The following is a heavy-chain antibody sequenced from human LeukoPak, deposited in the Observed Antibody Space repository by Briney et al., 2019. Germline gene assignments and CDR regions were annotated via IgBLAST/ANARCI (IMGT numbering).Heavy chain of an antibody. CDR3: EKGLRGGNQRGYFGC. V-gene: IGHV3-30*18. D-gene: IGHD4-23*01. J-gene: IGHJ4*02. Sequence: PGGSLRLSCAASGFTLSTYGVRWVRQARGKGREWGEVISDDGSNKYYADSMKGRFTISRENSKYTLYLQMNSLRAEYTGMYYCEKGLRGGNQRGYFGCSGQGSLVTVSS. CDR1: GFTLSTYG. CDR2: ISDDGSNK.